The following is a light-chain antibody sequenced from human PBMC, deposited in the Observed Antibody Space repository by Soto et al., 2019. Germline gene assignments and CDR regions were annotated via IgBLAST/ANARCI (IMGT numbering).Light chain of an antibody. CDR3: QQYNNWPPT. Sequence: EIVMTQSPATLSVSPGESATLSCRASQSVSSNLAWHQQKPGQAPRILMYDASTRATGIPARFSGSGSGTELTLTISSLQSEDFAVYYCQQYNNWPPTFGQGTKVDIK. CDR1: QSVSSN. J-gene: IGKJ1*01. V-gene: IGKV3-15*01. CDR2: DAS.